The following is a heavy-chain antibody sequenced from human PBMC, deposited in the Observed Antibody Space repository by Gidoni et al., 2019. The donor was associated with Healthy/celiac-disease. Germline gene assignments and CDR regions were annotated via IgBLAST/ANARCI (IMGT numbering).Heavy chain of an antibody. D-gene: IGHD2-2*01. CDR2: IYPGDSDT. Sequence: EVQLVQSGAEVKKPWASLSISCKGSGYSFTRSWIGWVRQMPGKGLEWMGIIYPGDSDTRYSPSFQGQVTISADKSISTAYLQWSSLKASDTAMYYCARYDLGYQNRNYYYYGMDVWGQGTTVTVSS. CDR3: ARYDLGYQNRNYYYYGMDV. J-gene: IGHJ6*02. CDR1: GYSFTRSW. V-gene: IGHV5-51*01.